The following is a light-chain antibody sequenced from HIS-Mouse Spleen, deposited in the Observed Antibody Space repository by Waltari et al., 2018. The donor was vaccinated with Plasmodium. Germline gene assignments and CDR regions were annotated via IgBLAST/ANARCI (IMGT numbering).Light chain of an antibody. J-gene: IGLJ3*02. CDR1: ALPKKY. CDR2: EDS. CDR3: YSTDSSGNHRV. Sequence: SYELTQPPSVSVSPGHTARNTSSGDALPKKYAYWYQQKSGQAPVLVIYEDSKRPSGIPERFSGSSSGTMATLTISGAQVEDEADYYCYSTDSSGNHRVFGGGTKLTVL. V-gene: IGLV3-10*01.